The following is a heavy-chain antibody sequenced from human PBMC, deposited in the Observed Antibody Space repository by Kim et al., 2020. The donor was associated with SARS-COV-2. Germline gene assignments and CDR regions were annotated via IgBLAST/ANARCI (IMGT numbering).Heavy chain of an antibody. V-gene: IGHV4-34*01. Sequence: LKSRVTVSVATSKNQFSLKLSSVTAADTAVYYCARGLRYCSSTSCYYFDYWGQGTLVTVSS. J-gene: IGHJ4*02. CDR3: ARGLRYCSSTSCYYFDY. D-gene: IGHD2-2*01.